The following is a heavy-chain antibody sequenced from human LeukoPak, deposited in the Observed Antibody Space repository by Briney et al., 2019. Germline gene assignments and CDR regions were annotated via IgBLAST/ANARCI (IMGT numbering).Heavy chain of an antibody. J-gene: IGHJ5*02. CDR1: GGSISSSSYY. D-gene: IGHD6-6*01. Sequence: SETLSLTCTVSGGSISSSSYYWGWLRQPPGKGLEWIGSIYYSGSTYYNPSLKSRVTISVDTSKNQFSLKLSSVTAADTAVYYCARLVSAQLFTSWGQGTLVTVSS. CDR2: IYYSGST. CDR3: ARLVSAQLFTS. V-gene: IGHV4-39*01.